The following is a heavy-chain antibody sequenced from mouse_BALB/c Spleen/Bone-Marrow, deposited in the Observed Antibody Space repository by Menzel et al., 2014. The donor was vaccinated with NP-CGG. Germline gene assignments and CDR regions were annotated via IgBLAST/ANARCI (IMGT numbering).Heavy chain of an antibody. CDR2: INPNIGGT. CDR1: GYTFXEYT. J-gene: IGHJ3*01. V-gene: IGHV1-18*01. CDR3: ARGRFAY. Sequence: EVQLQQSGPELVKPGASVKISRKTSGYTFXEYTIHWVKQSHGKSLEWIGNINPNIGGTTYNQKFKGKATLTVDMSSSTAYMDLRSLTSEDSAVYYCARGRFAYWGQGTLVTVSA.